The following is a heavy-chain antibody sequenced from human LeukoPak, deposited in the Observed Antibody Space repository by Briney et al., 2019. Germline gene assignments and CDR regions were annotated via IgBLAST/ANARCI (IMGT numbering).Heavy chain of an antibody. J-gene: IGHJ4*02. D-gene: IGHD1-7*01. CDR1: GFTFSDYY. Sequence: GGSLRLSCAASGFTFSDYYMSWIRQAPGKGLEWVSRFTADGSNTAYADSVKGRFTISSDNAKNTLYLQMNSLRAEDTAVYYCVRDGHATTPFDYWGQGTLVTVSS. CDR2: FTADGSNT. CDR3: VRDGHATTPFDY. V-gene: IGHV3-74*01.